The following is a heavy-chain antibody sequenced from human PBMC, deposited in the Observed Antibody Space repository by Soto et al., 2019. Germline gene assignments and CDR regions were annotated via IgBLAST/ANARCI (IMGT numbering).Heavy chain of an antibody. CDR2: ISAYNGNI. CDR1: AYTFTNYG. D-gene: IGHD6-13*01. CDR3: ARSGSSWNLREFDS. V-gene: IGHV1-18*01. J-gene: IGHJ4*02. Sequence: QVQLVQSGGGVKKPGASVKLSCKASAYTFTNYGISWVRQAPGHGLAWMRGISAYNGNINYAQKFRSRVTMTTDTYTSSAYLEVRSLRSDDTAVYYCARSGSSWNLREFDSWGQGTLVTVSS.